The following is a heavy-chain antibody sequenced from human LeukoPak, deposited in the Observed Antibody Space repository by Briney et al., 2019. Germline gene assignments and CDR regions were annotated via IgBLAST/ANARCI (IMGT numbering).Heavy chain of an antibody. D-gene: IGHD3-3*01. CDR1: GYTFTGYY. J-gene: IGHJ4*02. CDR2: INPNSGGT. Sequence: ASVKVSCKASGYTFTGYYMHWVRQAPGQGLEWMGWINPNSGGTNYAQKFQGRVTMTRDTSISTAYMELSSLRSEDTAVYYCARDRSPYYDFWSGYGSVDYWGQGTLVTVSS. CDR3: ARDRSPYYDFWSGYGSVDY. V-gene: IGHV1-2*02.